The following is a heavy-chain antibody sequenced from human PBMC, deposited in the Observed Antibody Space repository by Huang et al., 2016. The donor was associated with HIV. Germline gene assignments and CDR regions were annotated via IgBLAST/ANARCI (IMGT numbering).Heavy chain of an antibody. Sequence: VQLIQSGAEVKKTGSSVRVSCRASEGTFSSYSSGWMRQAPGQGLEWMGGIIPIFGTTTYAQKFQGRVSIAADESTSTAYMDLNSLRSEDTAVYYCARAALVNNQYFDYWGQGTLVTVSS. D-gene: IGHD5-18*01. CDR2: IIPIFGTT. V-gene: IGHV1-69*13. J-gene: IGHJ4*02. CDR1: EGTFSSYS. CDR3: ARAALVNNQYFDY.